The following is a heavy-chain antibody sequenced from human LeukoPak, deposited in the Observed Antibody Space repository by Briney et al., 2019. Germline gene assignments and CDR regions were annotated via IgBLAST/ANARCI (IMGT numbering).Heavy chain of an antibody. V-gene: IGHV1-46*01. Sequence: ASVKVSCKASGGTFSTHPISWVRQAPGQGLEWMGIINPSGGSTSYAQKFQGRVTMTRDTSTSTVYMELSSLRSEDTAVYYCAGQDGDYGPWAYWGQGTLVTVSS. CDR2: INPSGGST. CDR1: GGTFSTHP. J-gene: IGHJ4*02. D-gene: IGHD4-17*01. CDR3: AGQDGDYGPWAY.